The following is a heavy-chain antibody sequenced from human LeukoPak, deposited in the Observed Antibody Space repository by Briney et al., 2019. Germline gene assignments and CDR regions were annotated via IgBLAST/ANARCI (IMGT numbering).Heavy chain of an antibody. J-gene: IGHJ4*02. D-gene: IGHD2-15*01. V-gene: IGHV3-48*03. CDR1: GFSFISYD. CDR3: AREGGSFFFEY. Sequence: GGSLRLSCAASGFSFISYDMLWVRQAPGRGLEWVSYISSSGSTTYYADSVKGRFTISRDSAKNSLYPQMNSLRAEDTAVYYCAREGGSFFFEYWGRGTLVTVSS. CDR2: ISSSGSTT.